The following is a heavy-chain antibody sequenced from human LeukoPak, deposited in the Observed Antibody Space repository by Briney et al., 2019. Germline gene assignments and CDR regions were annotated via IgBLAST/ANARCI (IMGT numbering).Heavy chain of an antibody. D-gene: IGHD4-17*01. CDR1: GFTFSSYA. V-gene: IGHV3-23*01. CDR2: ISGSGGST. J-gene: IGHJ4*02. CDR3: AKLDYGDYVLGY. Sequence: PGGSPRLSCAASGFTFSSYAMSWVRQAPGKGLEWVSAISGSGGSTYYADSVKGRFTISRDNSKNTLYLQMNSLRAEDTAVYYCAKLDYGDYVLGYWGQGTLVTVSS.